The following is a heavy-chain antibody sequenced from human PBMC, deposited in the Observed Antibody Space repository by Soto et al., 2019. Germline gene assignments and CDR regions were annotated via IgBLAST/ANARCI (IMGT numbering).Heavy chain of an antibody. CDR2: VSNDGITT. V-gene: IGHV3-74*01. Sequence: PGGSLRLSCAASGFTFSSYWMHWVRQAPGKGLVRVSRVSNDGITTRYADSVKGRFTISRDNAKNTLYLQMNSLRAEDTAVYYCARDFYRGVDYWGQGTLVTVSS. CDR3: ARDFYRGVDY. CDR1: GFTFSSYW. J-gene: IGHJ4*02. D-gene: IGHD3-16*02.